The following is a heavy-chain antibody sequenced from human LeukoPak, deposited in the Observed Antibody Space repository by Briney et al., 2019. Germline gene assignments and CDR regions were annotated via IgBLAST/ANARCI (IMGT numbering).Heavy chain of an antibody. V-gene: IGHV1-2*02. CDR2: INPNSGGT. Sequence: ASVKVSCKASGYTFTGYYMHWVRQAPGQGLEWMGWINPNSGGTNYAQKLQGRVTMTTDTSTSTAYMELRSLRSDDTAVYYCARDLGYSSSWEAPGGADYWGQGTLVTVSS. D-gene: IGHD6-13*01. CDR1: GYTFTGYY. CDR3: ARDLGYSSSWEAPGGADY. J-gene: IGHJ4*02.